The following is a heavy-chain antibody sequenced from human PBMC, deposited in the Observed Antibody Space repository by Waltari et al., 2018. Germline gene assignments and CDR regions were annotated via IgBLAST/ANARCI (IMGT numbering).Heavy chain of an antibody. D-gene: IGHD2-2*03. CDR2: IIPSFGKA. J-gene: IGHJ4*02. V-gene: IGHV1-69*01. CDR3: ASLVDIVVVPAAASDY. Sequence: QVQLVQSGAEVKKPGSSVKVSCKASGGTFSSYAISWVRPAPGQGLEWQGGIIPSFGKANYAQKFQGRVTITADESTSTAYRELSSLRAEDTAVYYCASLVDIVVVPAAASDYWGQGTLVTVSS. CDR1: GGTFSSYA.